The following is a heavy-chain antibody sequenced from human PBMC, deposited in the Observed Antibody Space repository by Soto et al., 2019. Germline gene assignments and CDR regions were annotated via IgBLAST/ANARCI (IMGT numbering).Heavy chain of an antibody. V-gene: IGHV3-23*01. CDR1: GFTFSNYA. CDR2: IGATSGNT. CDR3: AKRPGSSGPFDF. Sequence: EVQLLESGGGLVQPGGSLRLSCAASGFTFSNYAMSWVRQGPGKGLEWVATIGATSGNTYYPDSMKGRFTISRDNSKDTLDLQMNNLGAEDTAVYYCAKRPGSSGPFDFWGQGTLVTVSS. J-gene: IGHJ4*02. D-gene: IGHD1-26*01.